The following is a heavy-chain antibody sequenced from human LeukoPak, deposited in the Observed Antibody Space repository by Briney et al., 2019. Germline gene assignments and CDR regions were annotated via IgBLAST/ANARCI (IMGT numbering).Heavy chain of an antibody. Sequence: SVKVSCKASGGTLSSYAISWVRQAPGQGLEWMGGIIPIFGTANYAQKFQGRVTITADESTSTAYMELSSLRSEDTAVYYCAGPKTNAFDYWGQGTLVTVSS. CDR3: AGPKTNAFDY. J-gene: IGHJ4*02. CDR2: IIPIFGTA. CDR1: GGTLSSYA. V-gene: IGHV1-69*13. D-gene: IGHD2-8*01.